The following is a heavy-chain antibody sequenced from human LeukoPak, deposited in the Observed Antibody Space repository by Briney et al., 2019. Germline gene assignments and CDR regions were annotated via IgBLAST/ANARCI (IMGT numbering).Heavy chain of an antibody. CDR3: ARGYYYYYMDV. V-gene: IGHV1-8*03. J-gene: IGHJ6*03. Sequence: ASVKISCKASGYTFTSYDINWVRQATGQGLEWMGWMNPNSGNTGYAQKFQGRVTVTRNTSISTAYMELSSLRSEDTAVYYCARGYYYYYMDVWGKGTTVTVSS. CDR1: GYTFTSYD. CDR2: MNPNSGNT.